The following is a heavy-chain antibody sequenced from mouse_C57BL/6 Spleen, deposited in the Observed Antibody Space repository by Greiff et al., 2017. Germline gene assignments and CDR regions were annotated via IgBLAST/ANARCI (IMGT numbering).Heavy chain of an antibody. CDR1: GYAFSSYW. J-gene: IGHJ2*01. D-gene: IGHD1-1*01. CDR2: IYPGDGDT. Sequence: QVQLQQSGAELVKPGASVKISCKASGYAFSSYWMNWVKQRPGKGLEWIGQIYPGDGDTNYNGKFKGTATLTADKSSSTAYMQRSSLTSEDSAVYFCARGGLLLRSDYFDYWGQGTTLTVAS. CDR3: ARGGLLLRSDYFDY. V-gene: IGHV1-80*01.